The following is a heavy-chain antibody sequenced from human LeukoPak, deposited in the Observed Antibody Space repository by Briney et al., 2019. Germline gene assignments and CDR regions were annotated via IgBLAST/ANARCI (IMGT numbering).Heavy chain of an antibody. J-gene: IGHJ4*02. V-gene: IGHV4-34*01. D-gene: IGHD3-10*01. CDR1: GGSFRGYY. CDR2: INHSGST. CDR3: ARTRFGGLGRYFDY. Sequence: SETLSLTCAVYGGSFRGYYWSWIRQPPGKGLEWIGEINHSGSTNYNPSLKSRVTISVDTSKNQLSLKLSSVTAADTAVYYCARTRFGGLGRYFDYWGQGTLVTVSS.